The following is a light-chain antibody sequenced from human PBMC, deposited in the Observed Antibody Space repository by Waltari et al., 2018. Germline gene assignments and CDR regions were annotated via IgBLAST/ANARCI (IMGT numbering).Light chain of an antibody. CDR1: ARDVAFSNY. CDR3: NSYTGSSSWV. Sequence: QSALTQPASVSGSPGQSITISCTGTARDVAFSNYVSWYQPHPGKAPKVIIYDVSERPSGVSNRFSGSKSGNSAFLTISGLQAEDEADYYCNSYTGSSSWVFGGGTKLTV. J-gene: IGLJ3*02. CDR2: DVS. V-gene: IGLV2-14*03.